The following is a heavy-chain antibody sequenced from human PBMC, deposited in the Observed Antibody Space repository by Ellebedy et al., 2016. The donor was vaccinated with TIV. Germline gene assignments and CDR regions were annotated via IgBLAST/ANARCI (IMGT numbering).Heavy chain of an antibody. D-gene: IGHD3-10*01. Sequence: SETLSLTCTVSGGSITRSSSYWGWIRQPPGKGLEWIGSIYYSGTTDYNPSLESRVTISADTSKNQFSLRLGSLTAAETAVYYCARWFGELLYVRWFDPWGQGTLVTVSS. J-gene: IGHJ5*02. V-gene: IGHV4-39*01. CDR2: IYYSGTT. CDR1: GGSITRSSSY. CDR3: ARWFGELLYVRWFDP.